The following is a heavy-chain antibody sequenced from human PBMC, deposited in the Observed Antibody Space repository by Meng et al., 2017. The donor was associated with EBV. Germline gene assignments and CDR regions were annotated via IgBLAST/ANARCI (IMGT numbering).Heavy chain of an antibody. CDR3: ARDGRLYDTPSPFDY. J-gene: IGHJ4*02. V-gene: IGHV1-18*01. CDR2: ISAYNGNT. D-gene: IGHD3-22*01. Sequence: VQLVQSVSEVEKPGASVQVACMASGYTFTSYGISWVRQAPGQGLEWMGWISAYNGNTNYAQKLQGRVTMTTDTSTSTAYMELRSLRSDDTAVYYCARDGRLYDTPSPFDYWGQGTLVTVSS. CDR1: GYTFTSYG.